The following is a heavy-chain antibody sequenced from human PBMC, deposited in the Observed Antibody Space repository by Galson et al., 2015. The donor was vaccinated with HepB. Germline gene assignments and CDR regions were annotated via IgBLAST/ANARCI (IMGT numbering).Heavy chain of an antibody. J-gene: IGHJ4*02. Sequence: SLRLSCAASGFTFSSYGMHWVRQAPGKGLEWISYISSTGNTIYYADSVKGRFTISRDNAKDSLYLQMNSLRAEDTAVYYCARCKIAANDYWGQGTLVTVSS. D-gene: IGHD6-13*01. CDR3: ARCKIAANDY. CDR2: ISSTGNTI. CDR1: GFTFSSYG. V-gene: IGHV3-48*03.